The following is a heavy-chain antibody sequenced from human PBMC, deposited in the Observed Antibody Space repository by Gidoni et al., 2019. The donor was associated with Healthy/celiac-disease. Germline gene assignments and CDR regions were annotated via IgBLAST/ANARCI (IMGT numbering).Heavy chain of an antibody. Sequence: EVQLVESGGGLVQPGGSLRLSCAASGFTFSSYAMSWVRQAPGKGLEWVSAISGSGGSTYYADSVKGRFTISRDNSKNTLYLQMNSLRAEDTAVYYCAKGEYYYDSSGYYMNYYYYGMDVWGQGTTVTVSS. CDR1: GFTFSSYA. D-gene: IGHD3-22*01. J-gene: IGHJ6*02. CDR3: AKGEYYYDSSGYYMNYYYYGMDV. CDR2: ISGSGGST. V-gene: IGHV3-23*04.